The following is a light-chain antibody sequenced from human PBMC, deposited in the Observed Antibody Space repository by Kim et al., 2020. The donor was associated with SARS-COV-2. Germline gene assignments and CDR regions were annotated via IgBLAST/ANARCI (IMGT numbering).Light chain of an antibody. J-gene: IGLJ3*02. V-gene: IGLV2-8*01. CDR2: EVS. CDR1: SSDVGGYNV. CDR3: SSDAGNSHWV. Sequence: GRAVTCSCTGTSSDVGGYNVVSWYQQHPGKAPKLVIYEVSKRPSGVHERFAGYKSGNTASLTVAGLQDEDEDDYYRSSDAGNSHWVFGGGTKLTVL.